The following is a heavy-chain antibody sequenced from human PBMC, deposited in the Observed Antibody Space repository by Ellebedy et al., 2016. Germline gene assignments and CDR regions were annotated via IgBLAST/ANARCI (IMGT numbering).Heavy chain of an antibody. CDR3: AKDVDAVVVTAMPDY. CDR1: GFTFDDYA. Sequence: SLKISXAASGFTFDDYAMHWVRQAPGKGLEWVSGISWNSGNIDYADSVKGRFSISRDNAKNSLYLQMNSLRGEDTAFYYCAKDVDAVVVTAMPDYWGQGTLVTVSS. CDR2: ISWNSGNI. V-gene: IGHV3-9*01. D-gene: IGHD2-21*02. J-gene: IGHJ4*02.